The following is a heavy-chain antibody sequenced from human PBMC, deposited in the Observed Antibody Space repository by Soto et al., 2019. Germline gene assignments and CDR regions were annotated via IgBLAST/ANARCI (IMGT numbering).Heavy chain of an antibody. V-gene: IGHV1-18*01. CDR2: ISAYNGNT. CDR1: GYTFTSYG. D-gene: IGHD5-18*01. CDR3: AKERGYSAGYDY. Sequence: QVQLVQSGAEVKKPGASVKVSCKASGYTFTSYGISWVRQAPGQGLEWMGCISAYNGNTNYAQKLKGRVTMTTDTSMSTAYMELRSPRSDDTAVYYCAKERGYSAGYDYWGQGTLVTVSS. J-gene: IGHJ4*02.